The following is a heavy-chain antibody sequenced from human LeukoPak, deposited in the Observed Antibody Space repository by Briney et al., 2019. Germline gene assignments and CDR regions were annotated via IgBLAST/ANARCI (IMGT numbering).Heavy chain of an antibody. CDR1: GYTFRDYE. V-gene: IGHV1-8*01. CDR2: IHANSGKA. J-gene: IGHJ4*02. Sequence: ASVRVSCKTSGYTFRDYEINWVRQAPGLGLEWVAWIHANSGKAGSAQKFQGRVTLTGDTSTETAFMELSGLTSDDSATYFCARGHYGGNRYFDNWGQGTLVTVSS. CDR3: ARGHYGGNRYFDN. D-gene: IGHD4-23*01.